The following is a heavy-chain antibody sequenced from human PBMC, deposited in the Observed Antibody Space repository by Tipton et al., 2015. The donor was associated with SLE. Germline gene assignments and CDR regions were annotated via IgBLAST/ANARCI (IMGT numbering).Heavy chain of an antibody. Sequence: TLSLTCSVSGGSISTTDHYWGWIRQPPGKGLEWIGSVFYSGNTYYNESLQSRVTISVDTSKNQFSLKLSSVTAADTAMYYCARDIAAACIDYWGQGTLVTVSS. V-gene: IGHV4-39*07. J-gene: IGHJ4*02. CDR3: ARDIAAACIDY. CDR1: GGSISTTDHY. D-gene: IGHD6-13*01. CDR2: VFYSGNT.